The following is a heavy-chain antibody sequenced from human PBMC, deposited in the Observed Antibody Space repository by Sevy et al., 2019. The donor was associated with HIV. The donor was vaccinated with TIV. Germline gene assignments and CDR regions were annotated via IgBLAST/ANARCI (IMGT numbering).Heavy chain of an antibody. CDR1: EFTFSSYA. CDR2: ISGSGYST. V-gene: IGHV3-23*01. D-gene: IGHD3-22*01. Sequence: GGSLRLSCAASEFTFSSYAMTWVRQAPGKGLEWVSGISGSGYSTYYADSVKGRFTISRDNSKNTLYLQMNSLRAEDTAVYYCAKEGGGYNYDSSGLFDYWGQGTLVTVSS. J-gene: IGHJ4*02. CDR3: AKEGGGYNYDSSGLFDY.